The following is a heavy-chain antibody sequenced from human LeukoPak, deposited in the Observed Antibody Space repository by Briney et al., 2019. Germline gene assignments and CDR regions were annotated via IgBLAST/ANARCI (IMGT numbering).Heavy chain of an antibody. D-gene: IGHD3-9*01. CDR2: INAGNGYT. CDR1: GYTFTSYA. J-gene: IGHJ4*02. CDR3: ARDEDTDILTGYERFDY. Sequence: ASVKVSCKASGYTFTSYAMHWVRQAPGQRLEWMGWINAGNGYTKYSQKFQGRVTMTTDTSTSTAYMELRTLRSDDTAVYFCARDEDTDILTGYERFDYWGQGTLVTVSS. V-gene: IGHV1-3*01.